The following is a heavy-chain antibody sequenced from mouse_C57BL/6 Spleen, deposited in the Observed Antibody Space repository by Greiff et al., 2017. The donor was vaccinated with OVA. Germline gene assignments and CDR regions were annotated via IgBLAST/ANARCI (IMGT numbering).Heavy chain of an antibody. CDR1: GFTFSDYG. D-gene: IGHD2-4*01. Sequence: EVKLMESGGGLVKPGGSLKLSCAASGFTFSDYGMHWVRQAPEKGLEWVAYISSGSSTIYYADTVKGRFTISRDNAKNTLFLQMTSLRSEDTAMYYCARDYDYEWGLYWGQGTTLTVSS. J-gene: IGHJ2*01. V-gene: IGHV5-17*01. CDR3: ARDYDYEWGLY. CDR2: ISSGSSTI.